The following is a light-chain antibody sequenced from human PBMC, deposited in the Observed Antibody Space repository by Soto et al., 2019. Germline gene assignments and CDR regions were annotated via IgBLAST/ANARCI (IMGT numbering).Light chain of an antibody. V-gene: IGKV3-15*01. Sequence: EIVLTHSQGTLSVFPGERAALSCLASQSVSSNLAWHQQKPGQAPRLLIYGASTRATGIPARFSGSGSGTEFTLTISSLQSEDFAVYYCQQYNNWPPFTFGQGTRLEIK. J-gene: IGKJ5*01. CDR1: QSVSSN. CDR2: GAS. CDR3: QQYNNWPPFT.